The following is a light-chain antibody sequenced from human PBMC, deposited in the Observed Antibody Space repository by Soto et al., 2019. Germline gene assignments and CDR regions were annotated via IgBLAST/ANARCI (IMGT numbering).Light chain of an antibody. CDR1: QSVSGTY. V-gene: IGKV3-20*01. CDR3: QQYGSSPRS. CDR2: DAS. Sequence: VLTQSPGTLSLSPGERATLSCRASQSVSGTYVAWYQQKPGQAPRLIIYDASSRATGIPDRFSGSGSGTEFTLTIGRLEPEDFAVYYCQQYGSSPRSFGQGTKVEIK. J-gene: IGKJ1*01.